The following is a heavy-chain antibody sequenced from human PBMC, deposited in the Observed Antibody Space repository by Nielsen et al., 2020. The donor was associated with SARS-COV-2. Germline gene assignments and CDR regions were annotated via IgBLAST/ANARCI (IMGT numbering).Heavy chain of an antibody. CDR3: ARDSYSSERGSYYHQPGY. D-gene: IGHD1-26*01. J-gene: IGHJ4*02. CDR1: GFTFSSYW. CDR2: INSDGSST. V-gene: IGHV3-74*01. Sequence: GGSLRLSCAASGFTFSSYWMHWVRQAPGKGLVWVSRINSDGSSTSYADSVKGRFTISRDNAKNSLYLQMNSLRAEDTAVYYCARDSYSSERGSYYHQPGYWGQGTLVTVSS.